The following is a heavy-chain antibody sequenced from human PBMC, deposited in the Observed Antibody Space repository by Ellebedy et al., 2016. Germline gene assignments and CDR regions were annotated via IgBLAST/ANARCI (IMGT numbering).Heavy chain of an antibody. J-gene: IGHJ4*02. CDR1: GFTFSRYW. D-gene: IGHD3-22*01. Sequence: GESLKISCAASGFTFSRYWMTRVRQAPGKGLEWVANIKQDGSEKYYVDSVKGRFTISRDNAKNSLYLQMNSLRAEDTALYYCARDGITMIVVVNHFDYWGQGSLVTVSS. V-gene: IGHV3-7*01. CDR2: IKQDGSEK. CDR3: ARDGITMIVVVNHFDY.